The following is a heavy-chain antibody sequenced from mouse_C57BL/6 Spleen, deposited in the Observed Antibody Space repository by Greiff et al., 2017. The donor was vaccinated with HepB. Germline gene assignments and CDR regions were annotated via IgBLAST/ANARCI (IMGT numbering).Heavy chain of an antibody. J-gene: IGHJ4*01. CDR3: ARHGTGTGSYAMDY. Sequence: QVQLKQSGPGLVAPSQSLSITCTVSGFSLTSYGVHWVRQPPGKGLEWLVVIWSDGSTTYNSALKSRLSISKDNSKSQVFLKMNSLQTDDTAMYYCARHGTGTGSYAMDYWGQGTSVTVSS. CDR2: IWSDGST. V-gene: IGHV2-6-1*01. D-gene: IGHD4-1*01. CDR1: GFSLTSYG.